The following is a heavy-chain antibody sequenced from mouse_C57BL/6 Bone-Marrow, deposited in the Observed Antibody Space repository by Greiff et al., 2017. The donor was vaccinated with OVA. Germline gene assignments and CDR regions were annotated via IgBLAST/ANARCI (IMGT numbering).Heavy chain of an antibody. CDR1: GFSLTSYA. Sequence: QVQLQQSGPGLVAPSQSLSITCTVSGFSLTSYAISWVRQPPGKGLEWLGVIWTGGGTNYNSALKFRLSISKDNSKSQVFLKMNSLQTDDTARYYCASPYYYGSGYAMDYWGQGTSVTVSS. J-gene: IGHJ4*01. CDR2: IWTGGGT. V-gene: IGHV2-9-1*01. CDR3: ASPYYYGSGYAMDY. D-gene: IGHD1-1*01.